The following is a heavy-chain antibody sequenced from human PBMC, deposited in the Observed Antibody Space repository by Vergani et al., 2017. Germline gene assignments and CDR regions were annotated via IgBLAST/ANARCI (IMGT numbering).Heavy chain of an antibody. Sequence: QVQLVQSGAEVKKPGSSVKVSCKASGGTFSSYAISWVRQAPAQGLEWMGRIIPILGIANYAQKFQGRVTITADKSTSTAYMELSSLRSEDTAVYYCAREAYYYDSSGYYHPPFDYWGQGTLVTVSS. J-gene: IGHJ4*02. V-gene: IGHV1-69*04. CDR1: GGTFSSYA. CDR3: AREAYYYDSSGYYHPPFDY. CDR2: IIPILGIA. D-gene: IGHD3-22*01.